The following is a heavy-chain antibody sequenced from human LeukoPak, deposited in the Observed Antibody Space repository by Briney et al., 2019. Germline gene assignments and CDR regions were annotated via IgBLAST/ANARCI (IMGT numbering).Heavy chain of an antibody. D-gene: IGHD2-15*01. CDR2: YSGNT. CDR1: GGSISTYY. J-gene: IGHJ4*02. Sequence: SETLSLTCTVSGGSISTYYWSWIRQPPGKGLEGIGYYSGNTNYNPSLKSRVTISVDTSKNQFSLKLSSVTAADTALYYCARHYCSGGSCYLGFDYWGQGTLVTVSS. CDR3: ARHYCSGGSCYLGFDY. V-gene: IGHV4-59*01.